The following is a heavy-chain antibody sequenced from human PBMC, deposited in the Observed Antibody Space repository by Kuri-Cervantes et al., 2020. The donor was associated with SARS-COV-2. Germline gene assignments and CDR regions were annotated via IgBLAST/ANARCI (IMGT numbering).Heavy chain of an antibody. CDR2: MNPNSGNT. D-gene: IGHD3-3*01. Sequence: ASVKVSCKASGYTYTAYGINWVRQATGQGLEWMGWMNPNSGNTDYAQKFQGRVTMTRNTSISTAYMELSSLRSEDTAVYYCARGVPWGWSGYRNYYYYYMDVWGQGTMVTVSS. J-gene: IGHJ6*03. V-gene: IGHV1-8*02. CDR3: ARGVPWGWSGYRNYYYYYMDV. CDR1: GYTYTAYG.